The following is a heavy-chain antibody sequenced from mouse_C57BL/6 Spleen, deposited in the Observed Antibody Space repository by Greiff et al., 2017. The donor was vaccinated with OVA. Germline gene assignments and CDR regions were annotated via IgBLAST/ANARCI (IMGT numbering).Heavy chain of an antibody. V-gene: IGHV5-6*01. CDR1: GFTFSSYG. J-gene: IGHJ4*01. CDR3: ARDSITTVVAMDY. CDR2: ISSGGSYP. Sequence: EVMLVESGGDLVKPGGSLKLSCAASGFTFSSYGMSWVRQTPDKRLEWVATISSGGSYPYYPDSVKGRFTISRDNAKNTLYLQMSSLKSEETAMDYCARDSITTVVAMDYWGQGTTVTVSS. D-gene: IGHD1-1*01.